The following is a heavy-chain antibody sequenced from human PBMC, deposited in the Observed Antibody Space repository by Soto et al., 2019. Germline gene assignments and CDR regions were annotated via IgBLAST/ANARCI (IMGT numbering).Heavy chain of an antibody. Sequence: TGGSLRLSCAASGFPLSTDAMTGGRHAAGKGLEWVSTVSRDGETTYYADSVKGRFSISRDNSKNTLYLQMNSLRAEDTAIYYCAKDDGASRKDPFDYWGQGILVTVSS. V-gene: IGHV3-23*01. J-gene: IGHJ4*02. CDR3: AKDDGASRKDPFDY. CDR2: VSRDGETT. CDR1: GFPLSTDA.